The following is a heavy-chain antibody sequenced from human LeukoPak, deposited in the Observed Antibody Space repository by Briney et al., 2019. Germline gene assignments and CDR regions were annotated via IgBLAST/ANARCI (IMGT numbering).Heavy chain of an antibody. V-gene: IGHV3-53*01. CDR2: IYIGGTT. D-gene: IGHD4-23*01. CDR1: GFTVSGNY. CDR3: ARRAGGYSHPYDY. J-gene: IGHJ4*02. Sequence: GGSLRLSCAVSGFTVSGNYMSWGRQAPGKVLDGVSLIYIGGTTYYPYSVKGRFTISRDDSKHTLYLQMNSLRAEDTAVYYCARRAGGYSHPYDYWGQGILVTVSS.